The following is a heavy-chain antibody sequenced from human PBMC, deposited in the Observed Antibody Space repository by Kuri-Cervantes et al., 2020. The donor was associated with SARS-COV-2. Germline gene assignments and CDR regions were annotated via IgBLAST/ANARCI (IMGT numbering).Heavy chain of an antibody. Sequence: GGSLRLSCAASGFTFSSYAMSWVRQAPGKGLEWVSAISGSGGSTYYADSVKGRFTISRDNSKNTLYLQMNSLRAEDTAVYYFARDRGVYGGSYPRDYWGQGALVTVSS. V-gene: IGHV3-23*01. J-gene: IGHJ4*02. CDR1: GFTFSSYA. CDR3: ARDRGVYGGSYPRDY. D-gene: IGHD1-26*01. CDR2: ISGSGGST.